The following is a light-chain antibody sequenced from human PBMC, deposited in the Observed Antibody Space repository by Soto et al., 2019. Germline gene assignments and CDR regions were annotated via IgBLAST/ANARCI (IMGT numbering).Light chain of an antibody. V-gene: IGLV1-40*01. CDR3: QSFDSRLTVWM. J-gene: IGLJ3*02. CDR1: SSNIGAGYD. Sequence: QSVLTQPPSVSGAPGQRVTISCTGSSSNIGAGYDVNWYQQLPGTVPRLLIYGNNIRPSGVPDRFSGSKSDTSASLAITGLQTEDEADYYCQSFDSRLTVWMFCGGTELTVL. CDR2: GNN.